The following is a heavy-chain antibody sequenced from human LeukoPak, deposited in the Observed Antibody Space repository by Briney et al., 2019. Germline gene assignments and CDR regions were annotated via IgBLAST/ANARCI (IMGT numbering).Heavy chain of an antibody. CDR1: GGSFSGYY. D-gene: IGHD2-8*02. Sequence: SETLSLTCAVYGGSFSGYYWSWIRQPPGKGLEWIGEINHSGSTNYNPSLKSRVTISVDTSKNQFSLKLSSVTAADTAVYYCARGRTWWALATDPDYWGQGTLVTVSS. J-gene: IGHJ4*02. CDR3: ARGRTWWALATDPDY. CDR2: INHSGST. V-gene: IGHV4-34*01.